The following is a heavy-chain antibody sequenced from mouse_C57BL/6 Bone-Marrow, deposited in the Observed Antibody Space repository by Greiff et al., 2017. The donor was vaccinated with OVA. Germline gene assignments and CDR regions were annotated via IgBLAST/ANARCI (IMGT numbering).Heavy chain of an antibody. CDR2: IDPETGGT. CDR1: GYTFTDYE. J-gene: IGHJ1*03. D-gene: IGHD1-1*01. Sequence: VQLQESGAELVRPGASVTLSCKASGYTFTDYEMHWVKQTPVHGLEWIGAIDPETGGTAYNQKFKGKAILTADKSSSTAYMELRSLTSEDSAVYYCTRYEYYGSSYWYFDVWGTGTTVTVSS. CDR3: TRYEYYGSSYWYFDV. V-gene: IGHV1-15*01.